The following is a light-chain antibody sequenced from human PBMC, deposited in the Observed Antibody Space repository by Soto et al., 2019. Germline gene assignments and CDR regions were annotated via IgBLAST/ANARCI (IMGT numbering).Light chain of an antibody. V-gene: IGLV6-57*02. CDR2: EDN. J-gene: IGLJ1*01. CDR1: SGSIASNY. Sequence: NFMLTQPHSVSESPGKTVTISCTGSSGSIASNYVQWYQQRPGSAPTTVIYEDNQRPSGVPDRFSGSIDSSSNSASLTISGLKTEDEADYYCQSYDSSRYVFGTGTKLTVL. CDR3: QSYDSSRYV.